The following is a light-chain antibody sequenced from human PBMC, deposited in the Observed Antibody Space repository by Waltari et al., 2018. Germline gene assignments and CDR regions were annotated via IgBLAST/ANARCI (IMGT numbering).Light chain of an antibody. Sequence: SRRASQRFTSNSLPGYQKKVVQAPRLLIYGTSSRATGIPDRFSGSGSGTEFTLTISRLEPEDVAVYYCQQYDGEVVTFGGGTKVEI. CDR2: GTS. CDR3: QQYDGEVVT. CDR1: QRFTSNS. V-gene: IGKV3-20*01. J-gene: IGKJ4*01.